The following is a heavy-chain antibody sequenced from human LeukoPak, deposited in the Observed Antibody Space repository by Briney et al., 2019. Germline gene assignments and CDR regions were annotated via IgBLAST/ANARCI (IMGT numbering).Heavy chain of an antibody. Sequence: GGSLRLSCAASGFTFSSYSMNWVRRAPGKGLEWVSYISSSSSTIYYADSVKGRFTISRDNAKNSLYLQMNSLRAEDTAVYYCARVRWHYYYMDVWGKGTTVTVSS. D-gene: IGHD3-16*02. V-gene: IGHV3-48*04. J-gene: IGHJ6*03. CDR1: GFTFSSYS. CDR2: ISSSSSTI. CDR3: ARVRWHYYYMDV.